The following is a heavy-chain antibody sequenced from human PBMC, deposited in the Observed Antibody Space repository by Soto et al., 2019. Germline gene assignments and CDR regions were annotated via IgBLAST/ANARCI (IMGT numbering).Heavy chain of an antibody. CDR2: ISSSSSYI. Sequence: GGSLRLSCAASGFTFSSYSMNWVRQAPGKGLEWVSSISSSSSYIYYADSVKGRFTISRDNAKNSLYLQMNSLRAEDTAVYYCARDFPLRFLEWLSPKYYYYYGMDVWGQGTTVTV. J-gene: IGHJ6*02. D-gene: IGHD3-3*01. V-gene: IGHV3-21*01. CDR3: ARDFPLRFLEWLSPKYYYYYGMDV. CDR1: GFTFSSYS.